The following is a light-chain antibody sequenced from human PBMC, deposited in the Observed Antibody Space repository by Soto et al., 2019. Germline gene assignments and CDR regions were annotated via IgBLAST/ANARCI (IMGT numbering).Light chain of an antibody. Sequence: MQFTKTPAARCASEGDRVTITCRASQDIAIYLAWYQQKPGEAPKLLIYAASTLYGGVPSRFSGSGSGTDFALTITSLQAEDFATYHCQQYNTYTWTFGQGTKVDIK. J-gene: IGKJ1*01. V-gene: IGKV1-9*01. CDR1: QDIAIY. CDR2: AAS. CDR3: QQYNTYTWT.